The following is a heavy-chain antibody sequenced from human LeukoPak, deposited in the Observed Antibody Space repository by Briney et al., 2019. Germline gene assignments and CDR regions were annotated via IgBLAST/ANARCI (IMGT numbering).Heavy chain of an antibody. V-gene: IGHV3-7*01. J-gene: IGHJ3*02. CDR1: GFTFSSYW. D-gene: IGHD6-19*01. CDR3: ARDRLQWLGYDAFDI. Sequence: GGSLRLSCAASGFTFSSYWMSWVRQAPGKGLEWVANIKQDGSEKYYVDSVKGRFTISRDNAKNSLYLQMNSLRAEDTAVYYCARDRLQWLGYDAFDIWGQGTMVTVSS. CDR2: IKQDGSEK.